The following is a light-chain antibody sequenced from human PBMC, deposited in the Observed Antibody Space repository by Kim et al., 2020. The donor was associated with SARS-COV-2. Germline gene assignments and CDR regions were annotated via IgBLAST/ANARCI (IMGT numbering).Light chain of an antibody. CDR3: QQSYSTLTYT. CDR2: AAS. CDR1: QSISNY. Sequence: DIQMTQSPSSLSASVGDRVTITCRASQSISNYLNWYQQKPGKAPKLLIYAASSLQSGVPSRFSGSGSGTDFTLTISSLQPEDFATYYCQQSYSTLTYTFGQGTKLEI. J-gene: IGKJ2*01. V-gene: IGKV1-39*01.